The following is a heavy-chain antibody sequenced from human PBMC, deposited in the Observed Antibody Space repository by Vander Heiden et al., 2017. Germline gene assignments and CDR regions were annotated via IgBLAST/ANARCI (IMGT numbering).Heavy chain of an antibody. Sequence: QVQLQESGPGLVKPSGTLSHTCVVFGGSSNTDNRSTRVRQAPGKGPERIGEIHHSGRTNYNQALKSRVTISVDKSKNEFSMRLISVTAADTAVYFCARGYCNGGSCYSWRNRFDPWGQGTLVTVSS. CDR3: ARGYCNGGSCYSWRNRFDP. V-gene: IGHV4-4*02. D-gene: IGHD2-15*01. CDR1: GGSSNTDNR. J-gene: IGHJ5*02. CDR2: IHHSGRT.